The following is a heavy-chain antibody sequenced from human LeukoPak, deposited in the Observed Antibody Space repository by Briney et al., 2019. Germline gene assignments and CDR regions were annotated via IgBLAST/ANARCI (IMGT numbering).Heavy chain of an antibody. CDR3: ARDVSLVAAAAAY. Sequence: SETLSLTCTVSGGSISSSSYYWGWIRQPPGKGLEWIGSIYYSGSTFYNPSLKNRVTISVDTSKNQFSLKVSSVTAADTAVYYCARDVSLVAAAAAYWGQGTLVTVSS. CDR1: GGSISSSSYY. D-gene: IGHD6-13*01. CDR2: IYYSGST. V-gene: IGHV4-39*07. J-gene: IGHJ4*02.